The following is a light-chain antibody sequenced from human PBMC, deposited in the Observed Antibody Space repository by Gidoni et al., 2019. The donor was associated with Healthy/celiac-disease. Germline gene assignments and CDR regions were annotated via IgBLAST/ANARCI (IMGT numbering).Light chain of an antibody. CDR3: QQSYSTAWT. CDR2: AAS. V-gene: IGKV1-39*01. J-gene: IGKJ1*01. CDR1: QSISSY. Sequence: DIQMTQSPSSLSASVGDRVTITCRASQSISSYLNWYQPKPGKAPQLLIYAASSLQSGVPSRFSGSGSGTDFTLTISSLQPEDFATYYCQQSYSTAWTFGQGTKVEIK.